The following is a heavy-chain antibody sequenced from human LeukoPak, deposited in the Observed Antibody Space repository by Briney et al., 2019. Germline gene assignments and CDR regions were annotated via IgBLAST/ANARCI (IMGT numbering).Heavy chain of an antibody. Sequence: ASVKVSCKASGYTFTSYYMHWVRQAPGQGLEWMGIINPSGGSTSYAQKFQGRVTMTRDTSTSTVYMELSSLRSEDTAVYYCARDPPQYYGSGITEFDYWGQGTLVTVSS. D-gene: IGHD3-10*01. V-gene: IGHV1-46*01. J-gene: IGHJ4*02. CDR2: INPSGGST. CDR1: GYTFTSYY. CDR3: ARDPPQYYGSGITEFDY.